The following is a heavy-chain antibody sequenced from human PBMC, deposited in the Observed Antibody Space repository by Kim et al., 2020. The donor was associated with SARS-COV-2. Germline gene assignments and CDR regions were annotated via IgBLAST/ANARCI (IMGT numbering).Heavy chain of an antibody. Sequence: SETLSLTCSVSNGSISSGGYYWSRIRQHPDKGLQWIGHIYHTGNTYFNPSLKSRFFMSVDTSKNEFSLKVNSVTAAATAVYFCARFLGYCSSTTCFGHF. CDR2: IYHTGNT. J-gene: IGHJ4*01. CDR1: NGSISSGGYY. V-gene: IGHV4-31*03. D-gene: IGHD2-2*01. CDR3: ARFLGYCSSTTCFGHF.